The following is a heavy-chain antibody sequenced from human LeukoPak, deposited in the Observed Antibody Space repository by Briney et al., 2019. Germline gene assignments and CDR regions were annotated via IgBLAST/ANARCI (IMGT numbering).Heavy chain of an antibody. V-gene: IGHV4-30-2*01. D-gene: IGHD1-26*01. CDR2: IYHSGST. J-gene: IGHJ4*02. Sequence: SETLSLTCAVSGGSISGGGYSWSWIRQPPGKGLEWIGYIYHSGSTYYNPSLKSRVTISVDRSKNQFSLKLSPVTAADTGVYYCARDAGVGYFDYWGQGTLVTVSS. CDR1: GGSISGGGYS. CDR3: ARDAGVGYFDY.